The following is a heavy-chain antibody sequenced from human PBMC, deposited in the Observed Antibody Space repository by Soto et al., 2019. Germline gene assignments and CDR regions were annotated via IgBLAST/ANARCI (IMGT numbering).Heavy chain of an antibody. CDR3: AREGYPFDY. Sequence: GGSLRLSCAASGFTFSSYAMSWVRQAPGKGLEWVSAISGSGGTIYYADSVKGRFTISRDNAKNSLYLQMNSLRDEDTAVYYCAREGYPFDYWGQGTLVTVSS. CDR2: ISGSGGTI. CDR1: GFTFSSYA. V-gene: IGHV3-23*01. J-gene: IGHJ4*02. D-gene: IGHD5-12*01.